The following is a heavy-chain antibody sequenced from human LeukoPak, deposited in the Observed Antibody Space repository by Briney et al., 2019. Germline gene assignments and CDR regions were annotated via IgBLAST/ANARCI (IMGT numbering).Heavy chain of an antibody. J-gene: IGHJ4*02. V-gene: IGHV4-4*07. Sequence: SETLSLTCTVSGVSISSYYWSWIRQPAGKGLEWIARIYPNGRTDDNPSLKSRVTMSLDTSKNQWFLNLRSVTAADTAVYYCARDVHGRSLDNWGRGTLVTVSS. CDR2: IYPNGRT. CDR1: GVSISSYY. CDR3: ARDVHGRSLDN.